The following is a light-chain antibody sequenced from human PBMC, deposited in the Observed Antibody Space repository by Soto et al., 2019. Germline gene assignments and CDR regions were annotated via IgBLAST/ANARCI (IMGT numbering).Light chain of an antibody. J-gene: IGLJ2*01. CDR2: DND. V-gene: IGLV1-51*01. CDR3: GTWDNGLTVGI. Sequence: QSVLTQPPSVSAAPGQSVTISCSGSASNVGTQFVSWYQQLPGAAPKLLIYDNDKRPSDIPDRFSGSKSDTSATLTITGLQTGDAADYYCGTWDNGLTVGIFGGGTKLTVL. CDR1: ASNVGTQF.